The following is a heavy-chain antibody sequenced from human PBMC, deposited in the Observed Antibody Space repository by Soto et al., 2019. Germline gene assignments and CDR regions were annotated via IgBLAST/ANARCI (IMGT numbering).Heavy chain of an antibody. D-gene: IGHD4-17*01. J-gene: IGHJ4*02. CDR2: IYHSGST. Sequence: SETLSLTCAVSGGSISSGGYRWSWSPQPPGKGLECIGYIYHSGSTYYNPSLKSRVTISVDRSKNQFSLKLSSVTAADTAVYYCARASIDYGDGSNFDYWGQGTLVTVSS. CDR1: GGSISSGGYR. CDR3: ARASIDYGDGSNFDY. V-gene: IGHV4-30-2*01.